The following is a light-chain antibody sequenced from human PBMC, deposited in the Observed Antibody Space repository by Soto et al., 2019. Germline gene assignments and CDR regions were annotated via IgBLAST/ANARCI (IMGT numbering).Light chain of an antibody. CDR2: GAS. CDR1: QSISRY. CDR3: QQSYSTRQYT. Sequence: DIQMTQSPSSLSASAGDRVTITCRASQSISRYLNWYQQKPGKAPKLLIYGASSLQSGVSSRFRGSVSGTDFTLTISSLQPGDFATYYCQQSYSTRQYTFGQGTKLQIK. J-gene: IGKJ2*01. V-gene: IGKV1-39*01.